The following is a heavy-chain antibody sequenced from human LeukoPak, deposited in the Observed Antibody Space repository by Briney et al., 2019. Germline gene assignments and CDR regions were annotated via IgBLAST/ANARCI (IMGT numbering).Heavy chain of an antibody. CDR3: AKDRALAANDFGY. Sequence: GRSLRLSCEASGFTFSSHAMHWVRQAPGKGLEWVAIISYDGSKKYYADSVKGRFTISRDNSKNTLYLQMNSLRAEDTAVYYCAKDRALAANDFGYWGQGTLVTVSS. V-gene: IGHV3-30*18. CDR1: GFTFSSHA. J-gene: IGHJ4*02. D-gene: IGHD6-19*01. CDR2: ISYDGSKK.